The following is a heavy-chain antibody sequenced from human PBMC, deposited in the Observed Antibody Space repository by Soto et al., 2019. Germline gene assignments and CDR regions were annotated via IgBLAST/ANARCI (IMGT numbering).Heavy chain of an antibody. CDR3: ARENNRDYSASGSYSYYYGMDV. D-gene: IGHD3-10*01. J-gene: IGHJ6*02. CDR1: GGTFSSYT. Sequence: QVQLVQSGAEVKKPGSSVKVSCKASGGTFSSYTISWVRQAPGQGLEWMGRIIPILGIANYAQKFQGRVTITAEKYTSTASMELSSLRSEDTAVYYCARENNRDYSASGSYSYYYGMDVWGQGTTVTVSS. V-gene: IGHV1-69*08. CDR2: IIPILGIA.